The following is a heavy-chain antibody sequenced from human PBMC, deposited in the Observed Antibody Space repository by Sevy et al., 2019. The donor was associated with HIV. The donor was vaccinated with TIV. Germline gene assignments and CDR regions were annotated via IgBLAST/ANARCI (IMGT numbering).Heavy chain of an antibody. CDR2: ISTSGKST. CDR3: LRSGGAYDAGFDP. V-gene: IGHV3-48*03. D-gene: IGHD3-22*01. J-gene: IGHJ5*02. CDR1: RFTFSSYE. Sequence: QLGVSLRLSCVASRFTFSSYEMNWVRQAPGKGLEWVSKISTSGKSTFYADSVEGRVTISRDNTKNSVFLETNNLRVEDTAVYYCLRSGGAYDAGFDPWGQGTLVTVSS.